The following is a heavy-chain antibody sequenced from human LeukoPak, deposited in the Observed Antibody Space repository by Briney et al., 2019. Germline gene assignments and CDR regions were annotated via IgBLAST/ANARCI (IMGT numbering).Heavy chain of an antibody. J-gene: IGHJ4*02. Sequence: SETLSLTCTVSGGSISSSSYYWGWIRQPPGKGLEWIGSMYYTGSTYYNPSLKSRVTISVDTSKNQFSLKLSSVTAADTAVYYCARQGITMVRGVISYWGQGTLVTVSS. V-gene: IGHV4-39*01. D-gene: IGHD3-10*01. CDR1: GGSISSSSYY. CDR2: MYYTGST. CDR3: ARQGITMVRGVISY.